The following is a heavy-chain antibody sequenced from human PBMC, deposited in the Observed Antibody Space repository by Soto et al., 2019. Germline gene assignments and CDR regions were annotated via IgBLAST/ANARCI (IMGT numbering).Heavy chain of an antibody. CDR3: AADSIGYCSGGSCYYYYGMDV. J-gene: IGHJ6*02. D-gene: IGHD2-15*01. Sequence: VASVKVSCKASGFTFTSSAVQWVRQARGQRLEWIGWIVVGSGNTNYAQKFQERVTITRDMSTSTAYMELSSLRSEDTAVYYCAADSIGYCSGGSCYYYYGMDVWGQGTTVTVSS. V-gene: IGHV1-58*01. CDR1: GFTFTSSA. CDR2: IVVGSGNT.